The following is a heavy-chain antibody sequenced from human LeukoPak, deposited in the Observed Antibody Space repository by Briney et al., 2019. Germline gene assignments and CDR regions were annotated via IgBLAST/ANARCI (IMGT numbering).Heavy chain of an antibody. V-gene: IGHV3-49*04. CDR1: GFTFGDYA. CDR2: IRSKAYGGTT. D-gene: IGHD3-10*01. J-gene: IGHJ4*02. Sequence: QPGRSLRLSCTASGFTFGDYAMSWVRQAPGKGLEWVGFIRSKAYGGTTEYAASVKGRFTISRDDSKSIAYLQMNSLKTEDTAVYYCTRDPPYYYGSGSYFDYWGQGTLVIVSS. CDR3: TRDPPYYYGSGSYFDY.